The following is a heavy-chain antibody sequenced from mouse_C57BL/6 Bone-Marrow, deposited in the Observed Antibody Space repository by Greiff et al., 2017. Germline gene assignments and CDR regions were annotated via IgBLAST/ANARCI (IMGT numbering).Heavy chain of an antibody. CDR1: GYTFTSYW. V-gene: IGHV1-52*01. J-gene: IGHJ4*01. CDR3: ARNYYDYLYAMDY. Sequence: QVQLQPPGAELVRPGSSVKLSCKASGYTFTSYWMHWVKQRPIQGLEWIGNIDPSDSETHYNQKFKDKATLTVDKSSSTAYMQLSSLTSEDSAVYYCARNYYDYLYAMDYWGQGTSVTVSS. D-gene: IGHD2-4*01. CDR2: IDPSDSET.